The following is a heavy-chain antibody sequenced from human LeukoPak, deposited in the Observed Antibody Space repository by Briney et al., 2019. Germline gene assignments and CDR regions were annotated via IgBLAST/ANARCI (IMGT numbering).Heavy chain of an antibody. CDR2: LTGSGDST. CDR1: GFTFSSYA. Sequence: PGGSLRLSCAASGFTFSSYAMNWVRQAPGKGLEWVSSLTGSGDSTYYADSVKGRFTISRDNSKNTLYLQMNSLRAEDTAVYYCAKAGKLGTYDYWGQGTLVTVSS. CDR3: AKAGKLGTYDY. J-gene: IGHJ4*02. V-gene: IGHV3-23*01. D-gene: IGHD7-27*01.